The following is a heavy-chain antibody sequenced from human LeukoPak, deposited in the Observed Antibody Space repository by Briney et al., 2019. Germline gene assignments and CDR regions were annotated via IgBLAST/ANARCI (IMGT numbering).Heavy chain of an antibody. J-gene: IGHJ3*01. CDR1: GYTFSDNH. V-gene: IGHV1-2*02. CDR2: ISPKSGDT. Sequence: GASVKVSCKASGYTFSDNHRYWIRQAPGQGLECMGWISPKSGDTNYAQKFQGRITMTGDTAISTGYMELSSLRSDDTAVYYCARELGRNAFDVWGQGTMVTVSS. D-gene: IGHD7-27*01. CDR3: ARELGRNAFDV.